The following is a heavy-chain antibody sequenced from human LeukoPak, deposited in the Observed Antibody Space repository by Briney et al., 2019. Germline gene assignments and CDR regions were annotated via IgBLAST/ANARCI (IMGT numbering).Heavy chain of an antibody. V-gene: IGHV4-59*11. D-gene: IGHD5-18*01. Sequence: SETLSLTCAVSGASMNTHYRSWIRQPPGKGLERIGYMMDTVTTKDNPSLKSRFTLSADTSKNQFSLRLTSVTAADTAVYYCATIKRGNIFGYFDFWGQGIPVTVSS. CDR3: ATIKRGNIFGYFDF. CDR2: MMDTVTT. J-gene: IGHJ4*02. CDR1: GASMNTHY.